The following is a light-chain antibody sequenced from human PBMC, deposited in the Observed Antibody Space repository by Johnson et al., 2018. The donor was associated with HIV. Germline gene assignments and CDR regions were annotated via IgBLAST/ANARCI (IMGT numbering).Light chain of an antibody. CDR1: SSNIGNNY. Sequence: SVLTQPPSVSAAPGQKVTISCSGSSSNIGNNYVSWYQQLPGTAPKLLIYDNNKRPSGIPDRFSGSKSGTSATLGITGLQTGDEADYYCGTWDTSLSARYVFGIGTKVTVL. J-gene: IGLJ1*01. CDR2: DNN. V-gene: IGLV1-51*01. CDR3: GTWDTSLSARYV.